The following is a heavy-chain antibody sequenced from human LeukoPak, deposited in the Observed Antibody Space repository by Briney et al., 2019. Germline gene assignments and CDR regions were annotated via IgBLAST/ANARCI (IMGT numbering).Heavy chain of an antibody. V-gene: IGHV1-2*02. CDR2: INPNSGGT. CDR1: GYTFTGYY. CDR3: ARDFRAAMVSDWFDP. D-gene: IGHD5-18*01. Sequence: ASVKVSCKASGYTFTGYYMHWVRQAPGQGLEWMGWINPNSGGTNYAQKFQGRVTMTRDTSISTAFMELSRLRSDDTAVYYCARDFRAAMVSDWFDPWGQGTLVTVSS. J-gene: IGHJ5*02.